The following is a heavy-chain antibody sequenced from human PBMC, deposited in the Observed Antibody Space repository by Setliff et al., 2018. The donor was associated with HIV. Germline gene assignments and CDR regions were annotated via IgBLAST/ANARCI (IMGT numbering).Heavy chain of an antibody. CDR2: SIPLFGTT. V-gene: IGHV1-69*05. D-gene: IGHD3-22*01. Sequence: GASVKVSCKASGDTFNNCAVTWVRQAPGQGLEWMGGSIPLFGTTNYAHNFQGRLTITTDQIMSTAYMELTSLRAEDTAVYYCVRRGGGYEDSSGYLWAHDYWGQGTLVTVSS. CDR1: GDTFNNCA. CDR3: VRRGGGYEDSSGYLWAHDY. J-gene: IGHJ4*02.